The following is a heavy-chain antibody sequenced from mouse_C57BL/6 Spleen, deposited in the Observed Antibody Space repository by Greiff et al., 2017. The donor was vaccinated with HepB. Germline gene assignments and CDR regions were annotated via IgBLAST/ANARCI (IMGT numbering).Heavy chain of an antibody. CDR2: IYPGDGDT. CDR3: AREGDYYGSSPFYWYFDV. J-gene: IGHJ1*03. D-gene: IGHD1-1*01. V-gene: IGHV1-82*01. CDR1: GYAFSSSW. Sequence: VKLVESGPELVKPGASVKISCKASGYAFSSSWMNWVKQRPGKGLEWIGRIYPGDGDTNYNGKFKGKATLTADKSSSTAYMQLSSLTSEDSAVYFCAREGDYYGSSPFYWYFDVWGTGTTVTVSS.